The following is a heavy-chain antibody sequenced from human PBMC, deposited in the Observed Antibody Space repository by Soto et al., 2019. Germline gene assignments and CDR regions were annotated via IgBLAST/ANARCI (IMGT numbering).Heavy chain of an antibody. CDR2: ISSSSSYI. J-gene: IGHJ3*02. CDR1: GFTFSSYS. CDR3: ARDSAAARDGFDI. D-gene: IGHD6-25*01. Sequence: EVQLVESGGGLVKPGGSLRLSCAASGFTFSSYSMNWVRQAPGKGLEWVSSISSSSSYIYYADSVKGRFTISRDNAKNALYLQMKSLRAEDTAVYYCARDSAAARDGFDIWGQGTMVTVSS. V-gene: IGHV3-21*01.